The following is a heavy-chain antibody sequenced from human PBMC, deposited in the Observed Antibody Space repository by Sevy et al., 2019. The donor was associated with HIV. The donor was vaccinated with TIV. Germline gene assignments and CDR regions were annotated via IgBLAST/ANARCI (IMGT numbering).Heavy chain of an antibody. J-gene: IGHJ4*02. CDR2: ISGSGGST. Sequence: GGSLRLSCAASGFTFSSYAMSWVRQAPGKGLEWVSAISGSGGSTYYADSVKGRFTISRDNSKNTLYLQMNSLRAEDTAVYYCSKDLHVLQLVATMGYDYWGQGTLVTVSS. CDR3: SKDLHVLQLVATMGYDY. V-gene: IGHV3-23*01. CDR1: GFTFSSYA. D-gene: IGHD5-12*01.